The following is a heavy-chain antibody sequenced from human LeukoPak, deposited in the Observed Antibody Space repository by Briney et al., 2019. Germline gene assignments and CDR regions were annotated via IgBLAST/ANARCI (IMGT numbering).Heavy chain of an antibody. Sequence: ASVKVPCKASGYTFTGYYMHWVRQAPGQGLEWMGRINPNSGGTNYAQKFQGRVTMTRDTSISTAYMELSRLRSDDTAVYYCARIAAAGTSIDYWGQGTLVTVSS. D-gene: IGHD6-13*01. CDR3: ARIAAAGTSIDY. CDR2: INPNSGGT. CDR1: GYTFTGYY. J-gene: IGHJ4*02. V-gene: IGHV1-2*06.